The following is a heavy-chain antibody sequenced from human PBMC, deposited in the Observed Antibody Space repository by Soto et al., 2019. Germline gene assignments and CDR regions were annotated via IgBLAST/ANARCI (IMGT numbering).Heavy chain of an antibody. D-gene: IGHD3-10*01. CDR2: ISGSGGST. CDR3: AKARPARGGVDY. V-gene: IGHV3-23*01. J-gene: IGHJ4*02. CDR1: GFTFSSYA. Sequence: EVQLLESGGGLVQPGGSLRLSCAASGFTFSSYAMSWVRQAPGKGLEWVSAISGSGGSTYYADSVKGRFTISRDNSKNPRYLQMSSLRAEDTAVYYCAKARPARGGVDYWGQGTLVTVSS.